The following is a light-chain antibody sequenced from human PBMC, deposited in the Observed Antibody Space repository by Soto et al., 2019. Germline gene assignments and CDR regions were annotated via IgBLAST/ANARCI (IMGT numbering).Light chain of an antibody. CDR1: SSDIGAYNY. CDR3: SSYGASSV. CDR2: DVT. V-gene: IGLV2-11*01. Sequence: QSALTQPRSVSGSPGQSVTISCTGTSSDIGAYNYVSWYQQHPGKAPKLMIYDVTKRPSGVPDRFSGSKSGNTASLTISGLQAEDEADYYCSSYGASSVFGTGTKLTVL. J-gene: IGLJ1*01.